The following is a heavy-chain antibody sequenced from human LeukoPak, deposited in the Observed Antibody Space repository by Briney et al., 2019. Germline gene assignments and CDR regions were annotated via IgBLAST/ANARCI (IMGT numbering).Heavy chain of an antibody. CDR3: ASIPGYSSGSHNN. D-gene: IGHD6-19*01. CDR2: INSDGSST. V-gene: IGHV3-74*01. CDR1: GFTFSSYW. J-gene: IGHJ4*02. Sequence: GGSLGLSCAASGFTFSSYWMNWVRQAPGKGLVWVSRINSDGSSTSYADSVKGRFTISRDNAKNTLYLQMNSLRAEDSAVYYCASIPGYSSGSHNNWGQGTLVTVSS.